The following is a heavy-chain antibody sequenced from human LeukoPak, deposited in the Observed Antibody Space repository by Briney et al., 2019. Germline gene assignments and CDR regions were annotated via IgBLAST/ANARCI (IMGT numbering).Heavy chain of an antibody. CDR3: ASIDRGAYGYADY. Sequence: PSETLSLPCTVAGGSMNIYYWSWIRQPPGKGLEWIGFISYSGTTTYNPSLKSRLTISVDTSKSQFYLKVSSVTAADTAVYYCASIDRGAYGYADYWGQGTLVTVSS. D-gene: IGHD5-18*01. J-gene: IGHJ4*02. CDR2: ISYSGTT. CDR1: GGSMNIYY. V-gene: IGHV4-59*08.